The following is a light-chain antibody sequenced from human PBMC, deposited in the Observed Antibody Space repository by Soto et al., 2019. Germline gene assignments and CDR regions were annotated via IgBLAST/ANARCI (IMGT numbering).Light chain of an antibody. J-gene: IGLJ2*01. CDR2: DDG. Sequence: SYELTQAPSVSVAPGQTARITCGGKNIGSKRVHWYQQKAGQAPVLVVYDDGDRPSGIPERFSGSNSGNTATLTISRVEAGDEADYYCQSYDSSLSGSGVFGGGTKLTVL. CDR3: QSYDSSLSGSGV. CDR1: NIGSKR. V-gene: IGLV3-21*02.